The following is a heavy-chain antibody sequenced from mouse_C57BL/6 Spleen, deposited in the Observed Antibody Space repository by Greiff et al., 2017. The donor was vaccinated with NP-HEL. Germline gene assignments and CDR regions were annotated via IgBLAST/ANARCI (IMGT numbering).Heavy chain of an antibody. V-gene: IGHV5-17*01. CDR3: ARGITTVVDWYFDV. J-gene: IGHJ1*03. Sequence: EVKLEESGGGLVKPGGSLKLSCAASGFTFSDYGMHWVRQAPEKGLEWVAYISSGSSTIYYADTVKGRFTISRDNAKNTLFLQMTSLRSEDTAMYYCARGITTVVDWYFDVWGTGTTVTVSS. D-gene: IGHD1-1*01. CDR1: GFTFSDYG. CDR2: ISSGSSTI.